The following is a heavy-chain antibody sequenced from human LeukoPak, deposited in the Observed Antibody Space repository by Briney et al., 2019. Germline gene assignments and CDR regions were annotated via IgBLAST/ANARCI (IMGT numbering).Heavy chain of an antibody. CDR3: AKVGGGWHHPHFDY. Sequence: PGGSLRLSCAASGFTFSSYAMHWVRQAPGKGLEWVSGISWNSGSIGYADSVKGRFTISRDNAKNSLYLQMDSLRAEDTALYYCAKVGGGWHHPHFDYWGQGTLVTVSS. CDR2: ISWNSGSI. D-gene: IGHD6-19*01. V-gene: IGHV3-9*01. CDR1: GFTFSSYA. J-gene: IGHJ4*02.